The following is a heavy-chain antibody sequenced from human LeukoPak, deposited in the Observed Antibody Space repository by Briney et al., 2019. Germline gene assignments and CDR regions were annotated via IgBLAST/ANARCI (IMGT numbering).Heavy chain of an antibody. D-gene: IGHD4-17*01. V-gene: IGHV3-23*01. CDR3: AKGRHGDYDY. J-gene: IGHJ4*02. Sequence: GGSLRLSCAASGFTLSSYAMSWVRQAPGKGLEWVSAISVSGNTYHADSVKGRFTISRDSSKNTLYLQMNRLRAEDAAVYYCAKGRHGDYDYWGQGTLVTVSS. CDR1: GFTLSSYA. CDR2: ISVSGNT.